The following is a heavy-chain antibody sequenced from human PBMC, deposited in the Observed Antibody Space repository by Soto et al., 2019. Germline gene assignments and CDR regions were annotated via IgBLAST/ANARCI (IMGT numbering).Heavy chain of an antibody. V-gene: IGHV3-66*01. CDR3: ASPRAGWYFDL. Sequence: EVQLVESGGGLVQPGGSLRLPCAASGFTVSSNYMSWVRQAPGKGLEWVSVIYSGGSTYYADSVKGRFTISRDNSKNTLYLQMNSLRAEDTAVYYCASPRAGWYFDLWGRGTLVTVSS. CDR1: GFTVSSNY. CDR2: IYSGGST. J-gene: IGHJ2*01.